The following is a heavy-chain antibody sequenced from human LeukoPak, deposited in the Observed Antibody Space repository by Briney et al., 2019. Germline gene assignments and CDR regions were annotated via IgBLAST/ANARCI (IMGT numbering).Heavy chain of an antibody. V-gene: IGHV3-49*04. CDR1: GFTFGDYA. D-gene: IGHD2-21*01. Sequence: PGRSLRLSCTASGFTFGDYALNWVRQAPGKGLEWVGFIRSKAYGATPEYAASVKGRFTISRDDSKSIAYLQMNSLKAEDTAVYYCTCADHITEGYYYYYGMDVWGQGTTVTVSS. CDR3: TCADHITEGYYYYYGMDV. J-gene: IGHJ6*02. CDR2: IRSKAYGATP.